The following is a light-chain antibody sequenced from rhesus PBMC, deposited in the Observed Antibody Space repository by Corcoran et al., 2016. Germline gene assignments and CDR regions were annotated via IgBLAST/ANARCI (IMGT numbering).Light chain of an antibody. Sequence: DIQMTQSPSSLSASVGDRVTITCRASHGISSSIAWYQQKTGNAPKLLIYAASTLQSGVPSRFRGSGSWTDFTLPISSLQPEDFATYYCQQHNSYPFTFGPGTKLDIK. CDR2: AAS. CDR1: HGISSS. CDR3: QQHNSYPFT. V-gene: IGKV1-25*01. J-gene: IGKJ3*01.